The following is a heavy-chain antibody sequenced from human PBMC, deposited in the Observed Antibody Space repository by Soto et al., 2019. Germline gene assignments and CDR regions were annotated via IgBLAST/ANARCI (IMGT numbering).Heavy chain of an antibody. V-gene: IGHV5-51*01. Sequence: GGSLKNSCKGSGYRFSHNLIGWVRQMPGKGPEWMGIIFPGDSDTRYSPSFQGQVAISADKSISTAYLQWSSLKASDTAMYYCARQHMKIVGPAFVDAFDIWGQGTMVTGSS. D-gene: IGHD2-21*01. CDR3: ARQHMKIVGPAFVDAFDI. CDR2: IFPGDSDT. J-gene: IGHJ3*02. CDR1: GYRFSHNL.